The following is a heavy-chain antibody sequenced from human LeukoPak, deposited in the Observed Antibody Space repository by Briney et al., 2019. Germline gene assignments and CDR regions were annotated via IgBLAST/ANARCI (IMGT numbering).Heavy chain of an antibody. CDR2: INPNSGGT. Sequence: GASVKVSCKASGYTFTGYYMHWVRQAPGQGLEWMGWINPNSGGTNYAQKFQGRVTMTRDTSISTAYMELSRLRSDDTAVYYCARVGPIVVSGGYYYYYYMDVWGKGTTVTVSS. D-gene: IGHD3-22*01. CDR3: ARVGPIVVSGGYYYYYYMDV. J-gene: IGHJ6*03. CDR1: GYTFTGYY. V-gene: IGHV1-2*02.